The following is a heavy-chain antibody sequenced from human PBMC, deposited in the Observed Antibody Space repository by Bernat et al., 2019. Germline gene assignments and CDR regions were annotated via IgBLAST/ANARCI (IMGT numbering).Heavy chain of an antibody. D-gene: IGHD1-7*01. V-gene: IGHV4-4*02. Sequence: QVQLQESGPGLVKPSETLSLTCAVSGDSISSGAWWSWVRQPPGKGLEWIGEIFHSGSTSYNPSLESRVTLSVDTSKNQFSLKLNSVTAADTAVYYCARAGNYNVAGYWGQGTLVTVSS. J-gene: IGHJ4*02. CDR2: IFHSGST. CDR3: ARAGNYNVAGY. CDR1: GDSISSGAW.